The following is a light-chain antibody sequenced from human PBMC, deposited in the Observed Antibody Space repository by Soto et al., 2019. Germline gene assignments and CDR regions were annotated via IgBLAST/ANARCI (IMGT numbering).Light chain of an antibody. CDR2: GAS. V-gene: IGKV3-15*01. J-gene: IGKJ4*01. CDR3: QQFNDWPPLT. Sequence: EVVMTQSPATLSVSPGESATLSCRASQSVSSNLAWYQQKPSQAPRLLIHGASTRATGVPARFSGSGSGTDFTLTISSLQSEDFAVYYCQQFNDWPPLTFGGGTKVEIK. CDR1: QSVSSN.